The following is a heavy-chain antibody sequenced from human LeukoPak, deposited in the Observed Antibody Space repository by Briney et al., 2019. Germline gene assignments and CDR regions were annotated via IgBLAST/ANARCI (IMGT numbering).Heavy chain of an antibody. CDR2: IYNSGST. J-gene: IGHJ3*02. CDR1: GGSISSYY. CDR3: ARDGWVPFDI. D-gene: IGHD3-10*01. V-gene: IGHV4-4*08. Sequence: SETLSLTCTVSGGSISSYYWSWIRQPPGKGLEWIGYIYNSGSTNYNPSLKSRVTISVDTSKNQFSLKLSSVTAADTAVYYCARDGWVPFDIWGQGTMVTVSS.